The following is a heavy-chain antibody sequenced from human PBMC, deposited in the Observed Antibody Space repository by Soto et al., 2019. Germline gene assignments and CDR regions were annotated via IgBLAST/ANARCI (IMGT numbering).Heavy chain of an antibody. J-gene: IGHJ5*02. Sequence: ASVKVSCKASGYTFTSYDINWVRQATGQGLEWMGWMNPNSGNTGYAQKFQGRVTMTRNTSISTAYMELSSLRSEDTAVYYCARGLGCGVDCYGYNWFDPWGQGTLVTVSS. V-gene: IGHV1-8*01. CDR1: GYTFTSYD. CDR2: MNPNSGNT. CDR3: ARGLGCGVDCYGYNWFDP. D-gene: IGHD2-21*02.